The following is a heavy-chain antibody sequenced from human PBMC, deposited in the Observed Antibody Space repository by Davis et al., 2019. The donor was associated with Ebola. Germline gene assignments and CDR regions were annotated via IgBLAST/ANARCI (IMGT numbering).Heavy chain of an antibody. V-gene: IGHV3-73*01. CDR1: GFNFSGSA. D-gene: IGHD6-13*01. Sequence: GESLKISCAASGFNFSGSAMHWVRQASGKGLEWVGRIRSKANSYATAYAASVKGRFTISRDDSKNTAYLQMNSLKTEDTAVYYCGAAADYYYYYGMDVWGQGTTVTVSS. CDR3: GAAADYYYYYGMDV. J-gene: IGHJ6*02. CDR2: IRSKANSYAT.